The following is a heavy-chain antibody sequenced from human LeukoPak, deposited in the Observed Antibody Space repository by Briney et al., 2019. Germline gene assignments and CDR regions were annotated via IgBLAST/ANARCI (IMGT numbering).Heavy chain of an antibody. CDR2: IRFDGTNK. J-gene: IGHJ6*02. CDR3: AKDIATMVREVIIETYYYAVDV. Sequence: PGGSLRLSRAASGFTFNNHGMHWVRQAPGKGLEWVTFIRFDGTNKYYADSVKGRFTVSRDNSKNTLYLQMNSLRAEDTAVYYCAKDIATMVREVIIETYYYAVDVWGRGTTVTVSS. V-gene: IGHV3-30*02. CDR1: GFTFNNHG. D-gene: IGHD3-10*01.